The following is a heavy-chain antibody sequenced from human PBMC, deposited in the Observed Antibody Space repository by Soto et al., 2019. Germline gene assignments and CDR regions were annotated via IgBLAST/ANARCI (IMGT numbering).Heavy chain of an antibody. CDR2: IWYDGSNK. Sequence: QVQLVESGGGVVQPGRSLRLSCAASGFTFSSYGMHWVRQAPGKGLEWVAVIWYDGSNKYYADSVKGRFTISRDNSKNTLYLQMNSRRAEDTAVYYCAREAPNDYSNYGYYFDYWGQGTLVTVSS. CDR1: GFTFSSYG. V-gene: IGHV3-33*01. J-gene: IGHJ4*02. D-gene: IGHD4-4*01. CDR3: AREAPNDYSNYGYYFDY.